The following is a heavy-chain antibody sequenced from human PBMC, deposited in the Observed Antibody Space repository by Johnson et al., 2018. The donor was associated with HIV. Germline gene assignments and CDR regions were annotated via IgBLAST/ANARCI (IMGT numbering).Heavy chain of an antibody. D-gene: IGHD5-24*01. CDR3: AKDIYGYDAFDI. Sequence: VQLVESGGGLVQPGGSLRLSCAASGFTFSNAWMSWVRQAPGKGLEWVGRIKSKTDGGTTDYAAPVKGRFTISRDDSKNTLYLQMKSLKAEDTAVYYCAKDIYGYDAFDIWGQGTMVTVSS. CDR1: GFTFSNAW. CDR2: IKSKTDGGTT. V-gene: IGHV3-15*01. J-gene: IGHJ3*02.